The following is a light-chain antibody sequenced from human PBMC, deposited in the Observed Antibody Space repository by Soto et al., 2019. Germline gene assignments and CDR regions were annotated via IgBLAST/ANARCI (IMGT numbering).Light chain of an antibody. CDR2: WAS. V-gene: IGKV4-1*01. CDR3: QQYYSNPRT. J-gene: IGKJ1*01. Sequence: DIVMTQSPDSLAVSLGERATINCKSSQSVLNSPNNKNYLTWYQQKPGQPPKLLIYWASTRESGVPDRFSGSGSGTDFTLTISSLQAEDVAVYYCQQYYSNPRTFGQGTKVDI. CDR1: QSVLNSPNNKNY.